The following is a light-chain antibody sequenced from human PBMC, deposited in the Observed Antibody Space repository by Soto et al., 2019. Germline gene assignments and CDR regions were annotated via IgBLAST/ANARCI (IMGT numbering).Light chain of an antibody. V-gene: IGKV3-20*01. CDR3: QHYGTSWT. CDR2: GAS. J-gene: IGKJ1*01. CDR1: QSISSSY. Sequence: EIVLTQSPGTLSLSPGERATLFCRASQSISSSYLAWYQQKPGQAPRLLIYGASRRATGIPDRFSGSGSGTDFTLTIGRLEPEDFAMFYCQHYGTSWTFGQGTKVEIK.